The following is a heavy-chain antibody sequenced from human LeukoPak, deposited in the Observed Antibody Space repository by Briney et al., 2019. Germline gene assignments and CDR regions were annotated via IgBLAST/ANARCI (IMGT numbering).Heavy chain of an antibody. D-gene: IGHD6-19*01. CDR1: GFTFSTNS. CDR3: ARDPGSGWPRRDAFDI. J-gene: IGHJ3*02. CDR2: ISSSSTDM. Sequence: GGSLRLSCAASGFTFSTNSMNWGRQAPGKGLGWVSFISSSSTDMYYADSVKGRFTIFRDNTKNSLYLQMDSLSAEDTAVYYCARDPGSGWPRRDAFDIWGQGTLVTVSS. V-gene: IGHV3-21*01.